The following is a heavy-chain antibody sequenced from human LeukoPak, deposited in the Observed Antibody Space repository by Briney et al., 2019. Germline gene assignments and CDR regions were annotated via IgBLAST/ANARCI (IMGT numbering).Heavy chain of an antibody. CDR2: ISWDGGST. V-gene: IGHV3-43D*04. D-gene: IGHD1-26*01. CDR1: GFTFDDYA. J-gene: IGHJ4*02. CDR3: AKDIRPYMGEYCFDY. Sequence: GGSLRLSCAASGFTFDDYAMHWVRQAPGKGLEWVSLISWDGGSTYYADSVKGRFTISRDNSKNSLYLQMNSLRAEDTALYYCAKDIRPYMGEYCFDYWGQGTLVTVSS.